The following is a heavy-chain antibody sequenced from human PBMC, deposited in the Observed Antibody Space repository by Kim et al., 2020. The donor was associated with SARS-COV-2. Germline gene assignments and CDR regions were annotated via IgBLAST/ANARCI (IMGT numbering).Heavy chain of an antibody. D-gene: IGHD3-10*01. Sequence: GGSLRLSCAASGFTFSSYGMHWVRQAPGKGLEWVAVISYDGSNKYYADSVKGRFTISRDNSKNTLYLQMNSLRAEDTAVYYCARDRIYGSGSSLGYWGQGTLVNVSS. V-gene: IGHV3-33*05. CDR1: GFTFSSYG. J-gene: IGHJ4*02. CDR3: ARDRIYGSGSSLGY. CDR2: ISYDGSNK.